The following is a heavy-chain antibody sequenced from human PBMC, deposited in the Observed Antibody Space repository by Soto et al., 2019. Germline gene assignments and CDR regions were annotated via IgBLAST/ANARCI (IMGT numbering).Heavy chain of an antibody. CDR2: INHSGST. V-gene: IGHV4-34*01. CDR1: GGSFSGYY. Sequence: KQSQTLSLTCAVYGGSFSGYYWSWIRQPPGKGLEWIGEINHSGSTNYNPSLKSRVTISVDTSKNQFSLKLSSVTAADTAVYYCARGMVYYGSGSSNYYYYGMDVWGQGTTVTVSS. J-gene: IGHJ6*02. CDR3: ARGMVYYGSGSSNYYYYGMDV. D-gene: IGHD3-10*01.